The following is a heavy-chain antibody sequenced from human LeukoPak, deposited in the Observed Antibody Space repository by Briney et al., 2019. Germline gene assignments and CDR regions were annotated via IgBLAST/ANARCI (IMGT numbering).Heavy chain of an antibody. CDR2: ISYDGNNE. Sequence: GGSLRLSCVTSGFTFSSYGMHWVRQAPGKGLEWVALISYDGNNEYYADSVKGRFTISRDNSKNTQYLQMNSLGAEDTAVYYCAKEGSSTLTIGDWGQGTLVIVSS. CDR3: AKEGSSTLTIGD. V-gene: IGHV3-30*18. CDR1: GFTFSSYG. D-gene: IGHD4/OR15-4a*01. J-gene: IGHJ4*02.